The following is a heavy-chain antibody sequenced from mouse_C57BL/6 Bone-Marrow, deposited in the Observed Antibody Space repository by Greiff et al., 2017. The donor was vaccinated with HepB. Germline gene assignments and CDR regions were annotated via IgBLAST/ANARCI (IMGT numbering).Heavy chain of an antibody. V-gene: IGHV1-76*01. J-gene: IGHJ2*01. CDR3: ARRFLFDY. CDR2: IYPGSGNT. CDR1: GYTFTDYY. Sequence: QVQLKESGAELVRPGASVKLSCKASGYTFTDYYINWVKQRPGQGLEWIARIYPGSGNTYYNEKFKGKATLTAEKSSSTAYMQLSSLTSEDSAVYFCARRFLFDYWGQGTTLTVSS.